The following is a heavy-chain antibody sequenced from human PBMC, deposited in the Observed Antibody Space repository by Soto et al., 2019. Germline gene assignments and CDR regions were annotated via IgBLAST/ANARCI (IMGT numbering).Heavy chain of an antibody. J-gene: IGHJ4*02. CDR2: MNPDRDKR. Sequence: QVQLVQSGAEVKKPGASVRVSCQGSGYVFTRYDVHWVRQATGQGLEWMGWMNPDRDKRGYAQKFQGRITMSVDTPTRTGSMELSSLGSEGTAVYYCVRGANFDQWGQGTLVTVSS. CDR1: GYVFTRYD. CDR3: VRGANFDQ. V-gene: IGHV1-8*01.